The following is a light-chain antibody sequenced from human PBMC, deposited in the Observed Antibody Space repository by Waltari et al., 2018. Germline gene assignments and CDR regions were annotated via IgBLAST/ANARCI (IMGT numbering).Light chain of an antibody. CDR2: GAS. CDR3: QQYSSSPYT. V-gene: IGKV3-20*01. CDR1: QSVSSSY. Sequence: EIVLTQSPGTLSLSQGERATLSCRASQSVSSSYLAWYQQQPGQAPRLLIYGASSRATGIPDRFSGSGSGTDFTLTISRLEPEDFAVYYCQQYSSSPYTFGQGTKLEIK. J-gene: IGKJ2*01.